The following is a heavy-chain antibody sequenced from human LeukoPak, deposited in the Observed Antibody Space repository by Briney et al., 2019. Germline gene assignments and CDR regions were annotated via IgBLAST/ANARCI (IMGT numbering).Heavy chain of an antibody. D-gene: IGHD5-18*01. CDR2: IYTSGST. CDR1: GGSISSGSYY. CDR3: ARATAQYYHYHGMDV. J-gene: IGHJ6*02. V-gene: IGHV4-61*02. Sequence: PSETLSLTCTVSGGSISSGSYYWSWIRQPAGKGLEWIGRIYTSGSTNYNPSLKSRVTISVDTSKNQFSLKLSSVTAADTAVYYCARATAQYYHYHGMDVWGQGTTVTVSS.